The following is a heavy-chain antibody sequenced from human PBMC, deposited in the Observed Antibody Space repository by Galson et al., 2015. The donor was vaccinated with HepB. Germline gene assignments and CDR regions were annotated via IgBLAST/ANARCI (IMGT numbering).Heavy chain of an antibody. J-gene: IGHJ4*02. CDR3: AKARGRSSSWYEEDY. CDR2: ISGSGGST. D-gene: IGHD6-13*01. V-gene: IGHV3-23*01. CDR1: GFTFSSYA. Sequence: SLRLSCAASGFTFSSYAMSWVRQAPGKGLEWVSAISGSGGSTYYADSVKGRFTISRDNSKNTLYLQMNSLRAEDTAVYYCAKARGRSSSWYEEDYWGQGTLVTVSS.